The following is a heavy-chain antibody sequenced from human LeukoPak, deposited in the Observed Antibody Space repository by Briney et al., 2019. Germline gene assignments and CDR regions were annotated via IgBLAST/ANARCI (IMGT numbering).Heavy chain of an antibody. J-gene: IGHJ4*02. Sequence: GESLKISCKGSGYSFTSCWIGWVRQMPGKGLEWMGIISPGDPDTRYSPSFQGQVTISADKSISTAYLQWSSLKASDTAMYYCARLVEQFSGSYYYFDYWGQGTLVTVSS. CDR1: GYSFTSCW. V-gene: IGHV5-51*01. D-gene: IGHD1-26*01. CDR2: ISPGDPDT. CDR3: ARLVEQFSGSYYYFDY.